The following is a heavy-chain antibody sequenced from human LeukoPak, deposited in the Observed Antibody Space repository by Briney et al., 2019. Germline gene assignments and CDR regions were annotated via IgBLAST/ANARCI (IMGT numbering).Heavy chain of an antibody. J-gene: IGHJ3*02. CDR1: GGSISSSSYY. V-gene: IGHV4-61*05. CDR2: IYYSGST. D-gene: IGHD2-21*02. Sequence: PSETLSLTCTVSGGSISSSSYYWGWIRQPPGKGLEWIGYIYYSGSTNYNPSLKSRVTISVDTSKNQFSLKLSSVTAADTAVYYCARGPMSDCGGDCYPSAFDIWGQGTMVTVSS. CDR3: ARGPMSDCGGDCYPSAFDI.